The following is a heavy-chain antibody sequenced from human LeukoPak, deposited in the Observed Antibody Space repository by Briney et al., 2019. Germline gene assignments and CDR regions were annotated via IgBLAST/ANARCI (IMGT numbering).Heavy chain of an antibody. CDR1: GGSISSSS. CDR3: ARDKNYYYYMDV. J-gene: IGHJ6*03. V-gene: IGHV3-21*01. CDR2: ISSSSSYI. Sequence: ETLSLTCTVSGGSISSSSYYWGWIRQPPGKGLEWVSSISSSSSYIYYADSVKGRFTISRDNAKNSLYLQMNSLRAEDTAVYYCARDKNYYYYMDVWGKGTTVTVSS.